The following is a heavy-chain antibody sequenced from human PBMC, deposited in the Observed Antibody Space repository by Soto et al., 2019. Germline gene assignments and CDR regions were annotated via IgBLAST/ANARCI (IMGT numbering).Heavy chain of an antibody. CDR3: ARDHRTWIQLWHYFDY. V-gene: IGHV4-4*02. Sequence: QVQLQESGPGLVKPSGTLSLTCAVSGGSISSSNWWSWVRQPPGKGLEWIGEIYHSGSTNYNPSLKSRVTIPVDKPKNQFSLQLSSVTAADTAVYYCARDHRTWIQLWHYFDYWGQGTLVTVSS. CDR2: IYHSGST. CDR1: GGSISSSNW. D-gene: IGHD5-18*01. J-gene: IGHJ4*02.